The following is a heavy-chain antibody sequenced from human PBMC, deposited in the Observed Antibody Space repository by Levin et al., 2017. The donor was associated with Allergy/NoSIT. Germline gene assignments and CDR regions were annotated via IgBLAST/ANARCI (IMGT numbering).Heavy chain of an antibody. V-gene: IGHV1-8*01. CDR3: LTGRVTAPFDYGMDV. D-gene: IGHD2-21*02. CDR1: GYTFTSYD. J-gene: IGHJ6*02. CDR2: MNPNSGNT. Sequence: EASVKVSCKASGYTFTSYDINWVRQATGQGLEWMGWMNPNSGNTGYAQKFQGRVTMTRNTSISTAYMELSSLRSEDTAVYYCLTGRVTAPFDYGMDVWGQGTTVTVSS.